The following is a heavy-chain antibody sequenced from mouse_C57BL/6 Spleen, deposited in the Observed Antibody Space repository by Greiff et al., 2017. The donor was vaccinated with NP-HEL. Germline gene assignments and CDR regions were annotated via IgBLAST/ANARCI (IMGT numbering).Heavy chain of an antibody. J-gene: IGHJ3*01. CDR2: IWRGGST. D-gene: IGHD1-1*01. CDR1: GFSLTSYG. V-gene: IGHV2-5*01. CDR3: AKDGWNYGSSSWFAY. Sequence: QVQLKESGPGLVQPSQSLSITCTVSGFSLTSYGVHWVRQSPGKGLEWLGVIWRGGSTDYNAAFMSRLSITKDNSKSQVFFKMNSLQADDTAIYYCAKDGWNYGSSSWFAYWGQGTLVTVSA.